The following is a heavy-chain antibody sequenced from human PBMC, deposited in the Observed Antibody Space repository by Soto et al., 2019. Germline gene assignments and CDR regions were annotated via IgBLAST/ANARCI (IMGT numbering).Heavy chain of an antibody. V-gene: IGHV1-69*06. Sequence: GASVKVSCKASGGTFSSYAISWVRQAPGQGLEWMGGIIPIFGTANYAQKFQGRVTITADKSTSTAYMELSSLRSEDTAVYYCARGVAAAAAQYYYYGMDVWGQGTTVTVS. CDR3: ARGVAAAAAQYYYYGMDV. CDR1: GGTFSSYA. J-gene: IGHJ6*02. CDR2: IIPIFGTA. D-gene: IGHD6-13*01.